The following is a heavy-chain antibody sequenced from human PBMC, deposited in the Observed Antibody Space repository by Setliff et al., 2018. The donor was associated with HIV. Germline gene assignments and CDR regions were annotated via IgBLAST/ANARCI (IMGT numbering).Heavy chain of an antibody. CDR3: ARAPTGVTNAFDI. D-gene: IGHD2-8*02. V-gene: IGHV4-61*09. Sequence: SETLSLTCVVSGDSISRSRYYWIWIRQPAGKGLEWIGHVYTTGGTNYNPSLESRLTISVDTSRNQFSLRLSSVTTADTAVYYCARAPTGVTNAFDIWGQGTMVTVSS. CDR1: GDSISRSRYY. J-gene: IGHJ3*02. CDR2: VYTTGGT.